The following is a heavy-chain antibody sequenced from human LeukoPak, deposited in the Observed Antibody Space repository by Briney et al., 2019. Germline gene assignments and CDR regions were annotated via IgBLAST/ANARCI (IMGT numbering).Heavy chain of an antibody. CDR3: ARGSHPTAAAGKNWFDP. Sequence: PGGSLRLSCAASGFTFSSYSMNWVRQAPGKGLEWVSSISSSSSYIYYADSVKGRFTISRDNAKNSLYLQMNSLRAEDTAVYYCARGSHPTAAAGKNWFDPWGQGTLVTVSS. V-gene: IGHV3-21*01. CDR2: ISSSSSYI. CDR1: GFTFSSYS. J-gene: IGHJ5*02. D-gene: IGHD6-13*01.